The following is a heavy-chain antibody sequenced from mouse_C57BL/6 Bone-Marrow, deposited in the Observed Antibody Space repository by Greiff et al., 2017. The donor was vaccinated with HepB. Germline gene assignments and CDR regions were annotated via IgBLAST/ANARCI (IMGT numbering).Heavy chain of an antibody. J-gene: IGHJ2*01. CDR1: GFTFSSYA. Sequence: EVKVEESGGGLVKPGGSLKLSCAASGFTFSSYAMSWVRQTPEKRLEWVATISDGGSYTYYPDNVKGRFTISRDNAKNNLYLQMSHLKSEDTAMYYCARDSFPYYYGSSYLYYFDYWGQGTTLTVSS. CDR3: ARDSFPYYYGSSYLYYFDY. CDR2: ISDGGSYT. D-gene: IGHD1-1*01. V-gene: IGHV5-4*01.